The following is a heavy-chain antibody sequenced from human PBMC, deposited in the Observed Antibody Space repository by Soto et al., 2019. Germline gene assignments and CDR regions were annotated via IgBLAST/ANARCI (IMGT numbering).Heavy chain of an antibody. CDR1: GGSISSSSYY. V-gene: IGHV4-39*01. CDR3: ATLPYSSSSYYYGMDV. Sequence: QLQLQESGPGLVKPSETLSLTCTVSGGSISSSSYYWGWIRQPPGKGLEWIGSIYYCGSTYYNPSLKSRVTISVDTSKNQFSLKLSSVTAADTAVYYCATLPYSSSSYYYGMDVWGQGTTVTVSS. D-gene: IGHD6-6*01. CDR2: IYYCGST. J-gene: IGHJ6*02.